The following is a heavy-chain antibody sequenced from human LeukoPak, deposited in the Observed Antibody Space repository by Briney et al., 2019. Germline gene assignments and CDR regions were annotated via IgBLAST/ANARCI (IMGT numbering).Heavy chain of an antibody. Sequence: SETLSLTCTVSGGSISSSSYYWGWIRQPPGKGLEWIGSIYYSGSTYYNPSLKSRVTISVDTSKNQFSLKLSPVTAADTAVYYCARLSSSWSNWFDPWGQGTLVTVSS. CDR1: GGSISSSSYY. V-gene: IGHV4-39*01. CDR3: ARLSSSWSNWFDP. D-gene: IGHD6-13*01. CDR2: IYYSGST. J-gene: IGHJ5*02.